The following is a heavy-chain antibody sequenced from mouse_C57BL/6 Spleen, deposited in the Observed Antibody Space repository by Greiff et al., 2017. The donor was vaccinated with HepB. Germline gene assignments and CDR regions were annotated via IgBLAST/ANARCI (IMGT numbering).Heavy chain of an antibody. CDR1: GYTFTSYW. D-gene: IGHD2-3*01. J-gene: IGHJ3*01. CDR2: IDPSDSET. V-gene: IGHV1-52*01. CDR3: ARGDGYYEAY. Sequence: QVQLQQSGAELVRPGSSVKLSCKASGYTFTSYWMHWVKQRPIQGLEWIGNIDPSDSETHYNQKFKDKATLTVDKSSSTAYMQLSSLTSEDSAVYYCARGDGYYEAYWGQGTLVTVSA.